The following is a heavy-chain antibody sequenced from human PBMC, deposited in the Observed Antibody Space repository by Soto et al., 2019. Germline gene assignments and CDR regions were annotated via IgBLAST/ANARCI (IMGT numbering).Heavy chain of an antibody. CDR3: TREVLRPYFDY. CDR1: GFTSSTSA. J-gene: IGHJ4*02. CDR2: TSYDGTTK. Sequence: GGSLRLSCAASGFTSSTSAMHWVRQAPGKGLEWVAVTSYDGTTKYYADSVKGRFTISRDNSKNTLSLQMDSLSADDTAVYYCTREVLRPYFDYWGQGILVTVS. D-gene: IGHD3-3*01. V-gene: IGHV3-30-3*01.